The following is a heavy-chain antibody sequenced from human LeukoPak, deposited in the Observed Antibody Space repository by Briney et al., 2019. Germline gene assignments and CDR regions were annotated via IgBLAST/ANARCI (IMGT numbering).Heavy chain of an antibody. CDR1: GGSISNDKW. CDR2: MYHSGST. D-gene: IGHD6-13*01. Sequence: SETLSLTCAVSGGSISNDKWWSWVRQSPVKGLEWIGEMYHSGSTNYNPSLKSRVTISVDKSNNQFSLKLISVTATDTAMYYCATGTSWYYYYWGQGTQVTVSS. CDR3: ATGTSWYYYY. V-gene: IGHV4-4*02. J-gene: IGHJ4*02.